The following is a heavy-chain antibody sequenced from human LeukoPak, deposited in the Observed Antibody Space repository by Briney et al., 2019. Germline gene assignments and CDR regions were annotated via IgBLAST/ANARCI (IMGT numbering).Heavy chain of an antibody. Sequence: GASVKVSCKASGYTFTGYYMHWVRQAPGQGLEWMGWINPNSGGTNYAQKFQGRVTMTRDMSISTAYMELSRLRSDDTAVYYCARGSDDFWSGYSPSYWGQGTLVTVSS. CDR2: INPNSGGT. CDR1: GYTFTGYY. CDR3: ARGSDDFWSGYSPSY. J-gene: IGHJ4*02. V-gene: IGHV1-2*02. D-gene: IGHD3-3*01.